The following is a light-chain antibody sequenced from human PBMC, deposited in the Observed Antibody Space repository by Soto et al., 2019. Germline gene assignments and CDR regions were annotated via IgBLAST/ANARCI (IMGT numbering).Light chain of an antibody. CDR1: SSNIGAGYD. J-gene: IGLJ3*02. V-gene: IGLV1-40*01. Sequence: QSVLTQPPSVSGAPGQRVTISCTGSSSNIGAGYDVHWYQQLPGTAPKLLIYGNSNRPSGVRDRFSGSKSGTSDSLAISGLQAEDEAHYYCQSYDSSLSGVFGGGTKLTVL. CDR2: GNS. CDR3: QSYDSSLSGV.